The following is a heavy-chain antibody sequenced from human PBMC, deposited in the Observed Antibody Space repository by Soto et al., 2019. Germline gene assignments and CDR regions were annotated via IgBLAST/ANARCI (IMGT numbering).Heavy chain of an antibody. CDR1: GYSISSGNY. V-gene: IGHV4-38-2*01. CDR3: RSSPSGYEESSVDV. CDR2: LYHIVST. D-gene: IGHD2-2*01. Sequence: SETLSLTCAVSGYSISSGNYWAWIRQPPGRGLEWIGSLYHIVSTHYNTSLKSRVTISVDTSKNHFSLELSSVTAADTAMYYCRSSPSGYEESSVDVWGQGTMVTVSS. J-gene: IGHJ6*02.